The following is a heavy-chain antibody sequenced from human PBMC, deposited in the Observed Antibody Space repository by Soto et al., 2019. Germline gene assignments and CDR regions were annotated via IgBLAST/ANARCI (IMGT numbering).Heavy chain of an antibody. CDR2: INHSGST. Sequence: PSETLSLTCAVYGGFFSGYYWSWIRQPPGKGLEWIGEINHSGSTNYNPSLKSRVTISVDTSKNQFSLKLSSVTAADTAVYYCARGFEGYCSGGSCDVDPWGQGTLVTVSS. CDR3: ARGFEGYCSGGSCDVDP. V-gene: IGHV4-34*01. CDR1: GGFFSGYY. J-gene: IGHJ5*02. D-gene: IGHD2-15*01.